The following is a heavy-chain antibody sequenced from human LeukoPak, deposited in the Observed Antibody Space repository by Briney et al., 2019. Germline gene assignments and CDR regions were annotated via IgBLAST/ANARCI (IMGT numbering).Heavy chain of an antibody. V-gene: IGHV3-30*04. CDR1: GFTFSSYA. J-gene: IGHJ4*02. CDR2: IPYDGSNK. CDR3: ARDLKGSVAVAGIDY. D-gene: IGHD6-19*01. Sequence: GGSLRLSCAAAGFTFSSYAMHWVRQAPGKGLEWVAVIPYDGSNKYYADSVKGRFTISRDNSKNTLYLQMNSLSAEDAAVYYCARDLKGSVAVAGIDYWGQGTLVTVSS.